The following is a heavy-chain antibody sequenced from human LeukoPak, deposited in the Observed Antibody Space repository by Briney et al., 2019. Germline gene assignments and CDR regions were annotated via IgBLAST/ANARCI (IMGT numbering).Heavy chain of an antibody. CDR1: GFTFSSYA. CDR3: AKDTARVWFGDRLGMDG. V-gene: IGHV3-23*01. CDR2: ISGSGGST. Sequence: GGSLRLSCAASGFTFSSYAMSWVRQAPGKGLEWVSAISGSGGSTYYADSVKGRFTISRDNSKNTLYLQMNSLRAEDTAVYYCAKDTARVWFGDRLGMDGWGQGSTVTVSS. D-gene: IGHD3-10*01. J-gene: IGHJ6*01.